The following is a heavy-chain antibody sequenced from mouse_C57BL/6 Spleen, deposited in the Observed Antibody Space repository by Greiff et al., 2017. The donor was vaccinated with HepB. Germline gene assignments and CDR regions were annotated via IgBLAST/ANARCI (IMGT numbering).Heavy chain of an antibody. CDR2: INPNNGGT. Sequence: EVKLLESGPELVKPGASVKMSCKASGYTFTDYNMHWVKQSHGKSLEWIGYINPNNGGTSYNQKFKGKATFTVNKSSSTAYMELRSLTSEDSAVYYCARGIYGSSYDAMDYWGQGTSVTVSS. CDR1: GYTFTDYN. CDR3: ARGIYGSSYDAMDY. J-gene: IGHJ4*01. V-gene: IGHV1-22*01. D-gene: IGHD1-1*01.